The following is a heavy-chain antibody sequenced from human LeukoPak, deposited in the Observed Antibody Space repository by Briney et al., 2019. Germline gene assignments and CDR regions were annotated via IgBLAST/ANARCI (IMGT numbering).Heavy chain of an antibody. D-gene: IGHD3-10*01. Sequence: ASVKVSCKASGYTFTSYGISWVRQAPGQGLEWMGWISAYNGNTNYAQKLQGRVTMTTDTSTSTAYMELRSLRFDDTAVYYCARDRLTMLRGVIIKAGFDYWGQGTLVTVSS. CDR1: GYTFTSYG. CDR3: ARDRLTMLRGVIIKAGFDY. V-gene: IGHV1-18*01. J-gene: IGHJ4*02. CDR2: ISAYNGNT.